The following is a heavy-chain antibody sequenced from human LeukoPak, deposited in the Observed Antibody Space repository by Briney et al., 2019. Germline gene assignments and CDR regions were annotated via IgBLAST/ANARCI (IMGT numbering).Heavy chain of an antibody. CDR3: ARLEFAGTHYFDY. CDR2: ISVYNGNT. J-gene: IGHJ4*02. V-gene: IGHV1-18*01. CDR1: GYTFTTYG. Sequence: ASPKVSSKASGYTFTTYGISRVRQATGQKRQGRGWISVYNGNTNYAQKLQGRVTMTTDTSTSTAYMDLRSLGSDDTAVYYCARLEFAGTHYFDYWGQGTLVTVSS. D-gene: IGHD1-1*01.